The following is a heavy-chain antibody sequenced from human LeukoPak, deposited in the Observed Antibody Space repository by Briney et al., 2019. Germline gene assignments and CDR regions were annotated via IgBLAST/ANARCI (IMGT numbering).Heavy chain of an antibody. V-gene: IGHV1-2*06. CDR2: INPNSGGT. J-gene: IGHJ6*02. CDR3: ARGGRDILTGYNTDFYYGMDV. D-gene: IGHD3-9*01. Sequence: ASVKVSCKASGYTFTGYYIHWVRQAPGQGLEWMGRINPNSGGTNYAQKFQDRVTMTRDTSISTAYMELSRLRSDDTAVYYCARGGRDILTGYNTDFYYGMDVWGQGTTVTVSS. CDR1: GYTFTGYY.